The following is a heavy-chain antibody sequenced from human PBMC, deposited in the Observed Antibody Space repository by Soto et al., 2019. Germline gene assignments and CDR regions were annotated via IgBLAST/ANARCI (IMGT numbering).Heavy chain of an antibody. J-gene: IGHJ6*02. CDR1: GGSFSGYY. Sequence: PSETLSLTCAVYGGSFSGYYWSWIRQPPGKGLEWIGEINHSGSANYNPSLKSRVTISVDTSKNQLSLKLSSVTAADTAVYYCASSSGMPHYYYYYGMDVWGQGTTVTVS. D-gene: IGHD2-2*01. CDR2: INHSGSA. CDR3: ASSSGMPHYYYYYGMDV. V-gene: IGHV4-34*01.